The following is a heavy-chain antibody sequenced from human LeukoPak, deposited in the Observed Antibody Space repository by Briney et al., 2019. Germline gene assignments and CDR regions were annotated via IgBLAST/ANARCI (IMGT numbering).Heavy chain of an antibody. CDR2: ISSSSSYI. V-gene: IGHV3-21*01. D-gene: IGHD6-19*01. J-gene: IGHJ4*02. CDR1: GFTFSSYS. Sequence: SGGSLRLSCAASGFTFSSYSMNWVRQAPGKGLEWVSSISSSSSYIYYADSVKGRFTISRDNAKNSLYLQMNSLRAEDTAVYYCARDQFEAVAEPYYFDYWGQGTLVTVSS. CDR3: ARDQFEAVAEPYYFDY.